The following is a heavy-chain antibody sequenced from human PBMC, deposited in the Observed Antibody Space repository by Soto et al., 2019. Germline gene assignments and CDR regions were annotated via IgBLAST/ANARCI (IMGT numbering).Heavy chain of an antibody. J-gene: IGHJ4*02. Sequence: QVQLVQSGAEVKKPGSSVKVSCKASGGTFSSYAISWVRQAPGHGLEWMGGIIPIFGTANYAQKFQGRVTITADESTSTAYMELSSLRSEDTAVYYCAMTRRGYSGYELDFDYSGQGTLVTVSS. V-gene: IGHV1-69*12. CDR1: GGTFSSYA. CDR3: AMTRRGYSGYELDFDY. D-gene: IGHD5-12*01. CDR2: IIPIFGTA.